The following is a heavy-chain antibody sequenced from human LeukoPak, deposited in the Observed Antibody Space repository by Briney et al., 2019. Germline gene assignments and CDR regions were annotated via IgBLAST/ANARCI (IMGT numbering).Heavy chain of an antibody. CDR2: IYHSGST. J-gene: IGHJ1*01. CDR3: ARGPAATLHFQH. V-gene: IGHV4-30-2*05. D-gene: IGHD2-2*01. CDR1: GGSISSGGYS. Sequence: PSKTLSLTCAVPGGSISSGGYSWSWIRQPPGKGLEWIGYIYHSGSTYYNPSLKSRVTMSVDTSRNQFSLRLSSVTAADTAMYYCARGPAATLHFQHWGQGTLVTVSS.